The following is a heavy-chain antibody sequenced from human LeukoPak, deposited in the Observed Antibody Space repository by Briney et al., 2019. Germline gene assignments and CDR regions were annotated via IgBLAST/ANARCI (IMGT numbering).Heavy chain of an antibody. CDR3: VKDGGYSSSWPYFDY. D-gene: IGHD6-13*01. J-gene: IGHJ4*02. CDR2: ISDTGSTI. V-gene: IGHV3-48*03. CDR1: GFTFKTYE. Sequence: QPGGSLRLSCAASGFTFKTYEMNWVRQAPGKGLEWVSYISDTGSTIKYADSVKGRFTISRDNAKNSVSLQMNSLRVEDTAVYYCVKDGGYSSSWPYFDYWGQGTLVTVSS.